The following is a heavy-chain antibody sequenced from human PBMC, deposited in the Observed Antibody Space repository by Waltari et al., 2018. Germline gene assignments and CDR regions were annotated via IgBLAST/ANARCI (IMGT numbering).Heavy chain of an antibody. CDR1: GFIFNNYN. CDR3: AKDSGGGWCAFDY. V-gene: IGHV3-30*02. J-gene: IGHJ4*02. Sequence: QVQLVESGGGVVQPGGSLRLSCAASGFIFNNYNMHWVRQAPGKGREWVEIIRYKGNDKSYGDSGKGRFTISRDNSKNTVYLKVNSLRTEDTAVYYCAKDSGGGWCAFDYWGQGALVAVSS. D-gene: IGHD6-19*01. CDR2: IRYKGNDK.